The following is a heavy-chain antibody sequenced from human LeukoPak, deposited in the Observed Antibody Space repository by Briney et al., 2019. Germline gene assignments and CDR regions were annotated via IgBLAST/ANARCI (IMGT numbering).Heavy chain of an antibody. J-gene: IGHJ5*02. Sequence: GGSLRLSCAASGFTFDDYAMHWVRQAPGKGLEWVSLISGVGGSTYYADSVKGRFTISRDNSKSSLYLQMNSLRTEDTALYYCAKDARGYNWNYAGGTNWFDPWGQGTLVTVSS. D-gene: IGHD1-7*01. CDR1: GFTFDDYA. V-gene: IGHV3-43*02. CDR3: AKDARGYNWNYAGGTNWFDP. CDR2: ISGVGGST.